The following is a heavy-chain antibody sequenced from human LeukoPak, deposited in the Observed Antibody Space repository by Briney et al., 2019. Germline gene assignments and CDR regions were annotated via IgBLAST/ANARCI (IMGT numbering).Heavy chain of an antibody. CDR2: INPNSGGT. CDR3: AKAHGTYYYDSSGRNWFDP. CDR1: GYIFTGYY. V-gene: IGHV1-2*02. Sequence: ASVKLSCKASGYIFTGYYLHWVRQAPGQGLEWMGCINPNSGGTNYAQKFQGRVTMTRDTSISTAYMELSRLRSDDTAVYYCAKAHGTYYYDSSGRNWFDPWGQGTLVTVSS. J-gene: IGHJ5*02. D-gene: IGHD3-22*01.